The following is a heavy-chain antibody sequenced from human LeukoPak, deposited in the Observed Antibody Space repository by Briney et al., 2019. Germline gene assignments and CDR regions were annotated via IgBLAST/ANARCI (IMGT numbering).Heavy chain of an antibody. CDR2: FNPENGEI. J-gene: IGHJ4*02. Sequence: ASVKVSYNVAEYTLIQLAVHWVRQAPGKGLEWMGGFNPENGEIIYAQSLEGRVAMTEDTSKDTDSMELSSLRSEDTAVYYCATEGSISASGFDSWGQGTLVTVSS. CDR1: EYTLIQLA. V-gene: IGHV1-24*01. D-gene: IGHD2-2*01. CDR3: ATEGSISASGFDS.